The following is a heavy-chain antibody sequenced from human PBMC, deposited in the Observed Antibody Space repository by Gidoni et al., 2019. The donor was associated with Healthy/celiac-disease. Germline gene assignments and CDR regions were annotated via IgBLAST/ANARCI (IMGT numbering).Heavy chain of an antibody. CDR3: ARYYYGSGSFHDY. J-gene: IGHJ4*02. V-gene: IGHV3-48*01. Sequence: EVQLVESGGGLVQPGGSMRLSCAASGFTFSSYSMNWVRQAPGKGLEWVSYISSSSSTIYYADSVKGRFTISRDNAKNSLYLQMNSLRAEDTAVYYCARYYYGSGSFHDYWGQGTLVTVSS. CDR1: GFTFSSYS. D-gene: IGHD3-10*01. CDR2: ISSSSSTI.